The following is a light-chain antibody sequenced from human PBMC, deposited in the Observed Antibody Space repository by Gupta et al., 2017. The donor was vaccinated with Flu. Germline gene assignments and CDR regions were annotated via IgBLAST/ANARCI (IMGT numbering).Light chain of an antibody. Sequence: SLGGRPTINCKSTKSGLVSCDEKTFLAWFQQRPGQSPKRLIYWASARDSGVPDRFSGSGSGTDFTLKISRLEAEDVGIYFCKQYEPFPWTFGQGTKVEIK. V-gene: IGKV4-1*01. J-gene: IGKJ1*01. CDR2: WAS. CDR3: KQYEPFPWT. CDR1: KSGLVSCDEKTF.